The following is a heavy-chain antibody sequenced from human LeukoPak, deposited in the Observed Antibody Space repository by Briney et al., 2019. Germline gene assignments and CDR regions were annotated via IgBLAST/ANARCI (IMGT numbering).Heavy chain of an antibody. CDR3: ARVAKYYYGSETYYFFEH. V-gene: IGHV3-7*01. Sequence: GESLRLSCAASGFTFTTYWMTWVRQAPGKGLEWVANINQDGSEKYFVDSVKGRFTISRDNAKNSLYLQMNSLRVEDTAVYYCARVAKYYYGSETYYFFEHWGQGTPVTASS. J-gene: IGHJ4*02. D-gene: IGHD3-10*01. CDR1: GFTFTTYW. CDR2: INQDGSEK.